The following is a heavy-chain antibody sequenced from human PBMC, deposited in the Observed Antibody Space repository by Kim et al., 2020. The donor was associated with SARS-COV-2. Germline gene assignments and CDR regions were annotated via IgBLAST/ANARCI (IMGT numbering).Heavy chain of an antibody. CDR1: GYTLTELS. V-gene: IGHV1-24*01. J-gene: IGHJ6*02. CDR2: FDPEDGET. Sequence: ASVKVSCKVSGYTLTELSMHWVRQAPGKGLEWMGGFDPEDGETIYAQKFQGRVTMTEDTSTDTAYMELSSLRSEDTAVYYCATERYFDWLPSYGMDVWGQGTTVTVSS. CDR3: ATERYFDWLPSYGMDV. D-gene: IGHD3-9*01.